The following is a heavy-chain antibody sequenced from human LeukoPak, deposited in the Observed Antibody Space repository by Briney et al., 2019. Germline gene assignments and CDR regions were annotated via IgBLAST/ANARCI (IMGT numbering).Heavy chain of an antibody. CDR3: ARGPVKGYHYYYGMDV. Sequence: GGSLRLSCAASGFTVSSNYMSWVRQAPGKGLEWVSVIYSGGSTYYADSVKGRFTISRDNSKNTLYLQMNSLRAEDTAVYYCARGPVKGYHYYYGMDVWGQGTTVTVSS. CDR1: GFTVSSNY. CDR2: IYSGGST. J-gene: IGHJ6*02. V-gene: IGHV3-53*01. D-gene: IGHD4-17*01.